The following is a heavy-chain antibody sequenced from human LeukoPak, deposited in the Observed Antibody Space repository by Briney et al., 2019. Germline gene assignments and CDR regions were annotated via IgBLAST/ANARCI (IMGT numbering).Heavy chain of an antibody. V-gene: IGHV3-23*01. CDR2: IITSGDVT. J-gene: IGHJ4*02. D-gene: IGHD5/OR15-5a*01. Sequence: GGSLRLSCAASGFTFSSYAMSWVRQAPGKGLEWVSTIITSGDVTSYADSVKGRFTISRDNSKNTLYLQMNSLRAEDTAVYYCAKDRDVYRNFDYWGQGTLVTVSS. CDR1: GFTFSSYA. CDR3: AKDRDVYRNFDY.